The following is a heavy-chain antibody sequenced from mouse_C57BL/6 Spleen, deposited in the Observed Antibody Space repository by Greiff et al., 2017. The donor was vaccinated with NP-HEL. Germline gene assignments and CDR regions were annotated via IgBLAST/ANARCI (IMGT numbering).Heavy chain of an antibody. J-gene: IGHJ3*01. CDR3: TLCTTAIEGFAY. CDR2: IDPENGDT. CDR1: GFNIKDDY. Sequence: EVQLQQSGAELVRPGASVKLSCTASGFNIKDDYMHWVKQRPEQGLEWIGWIDPENGDTEYASKFQGKATITADTSSNTAYLQLSSLTSEDTAVDYCTLCTTAIEGFAYWGQGTLVTVSA. V-gene: IGHV14-4*01. D-gene: IGHD1-2*01.